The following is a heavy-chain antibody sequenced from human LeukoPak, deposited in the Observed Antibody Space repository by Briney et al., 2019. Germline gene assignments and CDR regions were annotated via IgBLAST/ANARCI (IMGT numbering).Heavy chain of an antibody. D-gene: IGHD3-9*01. CDR2: IYYSGST. Sequence: KPSETLSLTCTVSGGSISSSNYYWGWIRQPPGKGLEWIGSIYYSGSTYYNPSLKSRVSISVETSKNQFSLKLSSVTAADTAVFYCATHNFDPPPTNQYYYYYYMDVWGKGTTVTISS. CDR1: GGSISSSNYY. CDR3: ATHNFDPPPTNQYYYYYYMDV. J-gene: IGHJ6*03. V-gene: IGHV4-39*01.